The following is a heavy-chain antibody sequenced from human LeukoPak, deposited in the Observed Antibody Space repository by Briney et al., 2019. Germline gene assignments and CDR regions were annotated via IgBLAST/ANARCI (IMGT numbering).Heavy chain of an antibody. V-gene: IGHV1-18*01. CDR1: GYTFTSYD. CDR2: ISAYNGNT. CDR3: ARDPGYYDSSGYYYY. J-gene: IGHJ4*02. Sequence: ASVKVSCKASGYTFTSYDIDWVRQAPGQGLEWMGWISAYNGNTNYAQKLQGRVTMTTDTSTSTTYMELRSLRSDDTAVYYCARDPGYYDSSGYYYYWGQGTLVTVPS. D-gene: IGHD3-22*01.